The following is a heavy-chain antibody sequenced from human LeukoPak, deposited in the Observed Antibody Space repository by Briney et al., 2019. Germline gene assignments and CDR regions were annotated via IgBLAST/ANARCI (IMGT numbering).Heavy chain of an antibody. J-gene: IGHJ6*02. CDR2: IYYSGGT. CDR3: AGVVPATYYYYGMDV. CDR1: GGSISSGGYY. D-gene: IGHD2-2*01. Sequence: SQTLSLTCTVSGGSISSGGYYWSWIRQHPGKGLEWIGYIYYSGGTYYNPSLKSRVTISVDTSKNQFSLKLSSVTAADTAVYYCAGVVPATYYYYGMDVWGQGTTVTVSS. V-gene: IGHV4-31*03.